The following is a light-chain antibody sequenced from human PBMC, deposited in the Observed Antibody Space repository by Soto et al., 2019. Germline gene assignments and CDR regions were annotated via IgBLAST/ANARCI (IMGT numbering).Light chain of an antibody. CDR2: EVN. CDR3: SSYTSSSTLYV. Sequence: QSALTQPASVSGSPRQSITISCTGASSDVGSYTYVSWYQQHPGKAPKLMIYEVNNRPSGVSNRFSGSKSGNTASLTISGIHADDEADYYCSSYTSSSTLYVFGTGTKATVL. CDR1: SSDVGSYTY. J-gene: IGLJ1*01. V-gene: IGLV2-14*01.